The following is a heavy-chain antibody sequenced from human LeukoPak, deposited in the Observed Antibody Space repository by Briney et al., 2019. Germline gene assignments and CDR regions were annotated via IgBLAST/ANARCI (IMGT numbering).Heavy chain of an antibody. CDR2: ISYDGSNK. D-gene: IGHD3-10*01. Sequence: PGGSLRLSCAASGFTFSSYGMHWVRQAPGKGLEWVAVISYDGSNKYYADSVKGRFTISRDNSKNTLYLQMNSLRAEDTAVYYCAKNLWFGELRTNNIDYWGQGTLVTVSS. CDR1: GFTFSSYG. J-gene: IGHJ4*02. CDR3: AKNLWFGELRTNNIDY. V-gene: IGHV3-30*18.